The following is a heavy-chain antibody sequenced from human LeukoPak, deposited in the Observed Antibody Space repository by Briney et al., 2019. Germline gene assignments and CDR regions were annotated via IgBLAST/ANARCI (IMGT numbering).Heavy chain of an antibody. CDR3: ARARARGAMVTFFDY. CDR2: IYYSGST. J-gene: IGHJ4*02. Sequence: SETLSLTCTVSGGSISSSSYYWGWIRQPPGKGLEWIRSIYYSGSTYYNPSLKSRVTISVDTSKNQFSLKLSSVTAADTAVYYCARARARGAMVTFFDYWGQGTLVTVSS. V-gene: IGHV4-39*07. CDR1: GGSISSSSYY. D-gene: IGHD5-18*01.